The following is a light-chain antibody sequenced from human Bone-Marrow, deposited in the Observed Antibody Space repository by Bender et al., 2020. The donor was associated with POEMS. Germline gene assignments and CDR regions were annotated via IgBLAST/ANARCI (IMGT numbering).Light chain of an antibody. Sequence: QSALTQPASVSGSPGQSITISCTGTSSDIGAYNFVSWYQHHPGKAPKLIIYAVTARPSGVSIRFSGSHSGNTATLTISGLQAEDEGDYYCCSYVASDKFVLFGGGTKLTVL. CDR2: AVT. V-gene: IGLV2-23*02. J-gene: IGLJ2*01. CDR1: SSDIGAYNF. CDR3: CSYVASDKFVL.